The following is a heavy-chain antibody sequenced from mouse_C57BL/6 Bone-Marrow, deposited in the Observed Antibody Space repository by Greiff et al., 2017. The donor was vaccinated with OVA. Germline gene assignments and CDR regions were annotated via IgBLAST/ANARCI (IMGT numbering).Heavy chain of an antibody. Sequence: QVQLQQPGAELVKPGASVKMSCKASGYTFTSYWITWVKQRPGQGLEWIGDIYPGSGSTNYNEKFKSKATLTVDTSSSTAYMQLSSLTSEDSAVYYCARCGTTVVATDFDYWGQGTTLTVSS. J-gene: IGHJ2*01. CDR3: ARCGTTVVATDFDY. D-gene: IGHD1-1*01. V-gene: IGHV1-55*01. CDR2: IYPGSGST. CDR1: GYTFTSYW.